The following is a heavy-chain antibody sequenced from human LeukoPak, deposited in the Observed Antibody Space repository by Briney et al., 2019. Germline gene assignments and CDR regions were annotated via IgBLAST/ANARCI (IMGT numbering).Heavy chain of an antibody. CDR3: AREHSDIVVVPAAEPDARAFDI. J-gene: IGHJ3*02. D-gene: IGHD2-2*01. CDR2: ISYDGSNK. CDR1: GFTFSSYA. Sequence: PGGSLRLSCAASGFTFSSYAMHWVRQAPGKGLEWVAVISYDGSNKYYADSVKGRFTISRDNSKNTLYLQMNSLRAEDTAVYYCAREHSDIVVVPAAEPDARAFDIWGQGTMVTVSS. V-gene: IGHV3-30-3*01.